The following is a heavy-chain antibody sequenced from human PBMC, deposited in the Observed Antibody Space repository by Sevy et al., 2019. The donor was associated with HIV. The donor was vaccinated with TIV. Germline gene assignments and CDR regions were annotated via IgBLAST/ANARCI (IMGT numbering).Heavy chain of an antibody. Sequence: ASVKVSCKASGYTFTTYPIGWVREAPGQGLEWMGWISTYSGETRDAQKFQGRATMTTDTSTSTAYLELRSLRSDDTAVYYCARDSDGSGHYYADYFDYWGQGTLVTVSS. CDR1: GYTFTTYP. V-gene: IGHV1-18*01. J-gene: IGHJ4*02. CDR3: ARDSDGSGHYYADYFDY. CDR2: ISTYSGET. D-gene: IGHD3-22*01.